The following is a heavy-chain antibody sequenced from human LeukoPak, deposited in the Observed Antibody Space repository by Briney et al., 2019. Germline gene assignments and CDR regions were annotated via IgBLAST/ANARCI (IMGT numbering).Heavy chain of an antibody. CDR2: INPNSGGT. V-gene: IGHV1-2*02. Sequence: ASVKVSCKASGYTFTGYYMHWVRQAPGQGLEWMGWINPNSGGTNYAQKFQGRVTMTRDTSISTAYMELSRLRSDDTAVYYCARDLSEGARYFDWLLYGFDYWGQGTLVTVSS. CDR3: ARDLSEGARYFDWLLYGFDY. J-gene: IGHJ4*02. CDR1: GYTFTGYY. D-gene: IGHD3-9*01.